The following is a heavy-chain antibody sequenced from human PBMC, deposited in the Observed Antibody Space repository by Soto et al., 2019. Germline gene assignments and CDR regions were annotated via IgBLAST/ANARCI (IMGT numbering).Heavy chain of an antibody. D-gene: IGHD3-22*01. CDR3: ARGYYDSSGQSNTFDI. CDR1: GASISSSY. CDR2: VYYSGST. Sequence: SETLYLNCTVSGASISSSYWSWIRQSPGKGLEWIGYVYYSGSTNYNPSLKSRVTISVDTSKNQFSLKLSSVTAADTAVYYCARGYYDSSGQSNTFDIWGQGTMVTVSS. V-gene: IGHV4-59*01. J-gene: IGHJ3*02.